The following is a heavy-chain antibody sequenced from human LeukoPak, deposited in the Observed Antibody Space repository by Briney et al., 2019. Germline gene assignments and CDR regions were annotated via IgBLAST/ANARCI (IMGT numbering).Heavy chain of an antibody. Sequence: SQTLSLTCTVSGGSISSGSYYWSWIRQPAGKGLEWIGRIYTSGSTNYNPSLKSRVTISVDTSKNQFSLKLSSVTAADTAVYYCATEGFWSGYDVWGQGTLVTVSS. CDR3: ATEGFWSGYDV. J-gene: IGHJ4*02. D-gene: IGHD3-3*01. V-gene: IGHV4-61*02. CDR1: GGSISSGSYY. CDR2: IYTSGST.